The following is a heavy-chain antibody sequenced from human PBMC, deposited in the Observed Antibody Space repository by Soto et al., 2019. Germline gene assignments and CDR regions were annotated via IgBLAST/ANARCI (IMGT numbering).Heavy chain of an antibody. CDR1: ACTISRYY. J-gene: IGHJ5*02. Sequence: SETLSLTCTVSACTISRYYWNWIRQPPGEGLEWIGFISYSGTTSYSPSLKSRVAISLDTSKNQFSLSLSSVTAADTAVYYCARGRGYSYGLDPWGQGTLVTAPQ. V-gene: IGHV4-59*08. CDR2: ISYSGTT. D-gene: IGHD5-18*01. CDR3: ARGRGYSYGLDP.